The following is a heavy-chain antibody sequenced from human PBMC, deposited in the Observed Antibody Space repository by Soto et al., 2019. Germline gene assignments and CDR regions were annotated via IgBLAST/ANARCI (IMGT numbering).Heavy chain of an antibody. CDR1: CGSFSGYY. CDR2: INHSGST. CDR3: ARGGSVVVAATRAFDI. Sequence: SETLSLTCAFYCGSFSGYYWSWIRQPPGKGLEWIGEINHSGSTNYNPSLKSRVTISVDTSKNQFSLKLSSVTAADTAVYYCARGGSVVVAATRAFDIWGQGTMVTVS. V-gene: IGHV4-34*01. J-gene: IGHJ3*02. D-gene: IGHD2-15*01.